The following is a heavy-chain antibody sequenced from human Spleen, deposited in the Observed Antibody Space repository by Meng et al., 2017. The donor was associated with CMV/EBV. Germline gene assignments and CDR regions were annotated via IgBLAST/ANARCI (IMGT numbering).Heavy chain of an antibody. D-gene: IGHD1-26*01. Sequence: GESLKISCAASGFTFINSDMNWVRQAPGKGLEWVSYIGHSGTTIYYADSVQGRFTISRDNSKNTLYLQTKSLRAEDTAVYYCAKMGSGVGDYYYYYYGMDVWGQGTTVTVSS. V-gene: IGHV3-48*01. J-gene: IGHJ6*02. CDR1: GFTFINSD. CDR2: IGHSGTTI. CDR3: AKMGSGVGDYYYYYYGMDV.